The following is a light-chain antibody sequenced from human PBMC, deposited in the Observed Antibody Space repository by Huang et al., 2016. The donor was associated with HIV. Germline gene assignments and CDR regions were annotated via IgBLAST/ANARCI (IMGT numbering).Light chain of an antibody. V-gene: IGKV3D-15*01. CDR2: ATS. CDR3: QQYDKWPPGLT. Sequence: EIMMTQSPATLSVSPGGRATLSCRARQNVRNNLAWYQQKTGQAPRLLIYATSTRASGIPASFSGIWSATDFSITISGLQSEDFAIYYCQQYDKWPPGLTFGGGTKVEI. CDR1: QNVRNN. J-gene: IGKJ4*01.